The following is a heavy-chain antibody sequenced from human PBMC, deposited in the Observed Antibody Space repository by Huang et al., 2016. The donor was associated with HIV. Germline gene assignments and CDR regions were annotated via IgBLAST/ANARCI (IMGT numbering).Heavy chain of an antibody. J-gene: IGHJ4*02. CDR2: ISRSGDNT. CDR1: GFPFSSYG. Sequence: VHGGGSLRLSCVASGFPFSSYGLSWVRQAPGKGLEWISAISRSGDNTYYADSVKGRFTISRDNSKNTLYLQMNGLRAEDAAVFYCAKASRQWLRTGYCFDSWGQGTLVAVSS. V-gene: IGHV3-23*01. CDR3: AKASRQWLRTGYCFDS. D-gene: IGHD6-19*01.